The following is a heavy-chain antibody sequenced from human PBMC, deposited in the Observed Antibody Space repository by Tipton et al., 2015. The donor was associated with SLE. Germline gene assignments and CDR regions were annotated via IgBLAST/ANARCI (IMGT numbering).Heavy chain of an antibody. CDR3: ARRDDFWSGFNL. J-gene: IGHJ5*02. Sequence: TLSLTCTVSGGSISSYYWSWIRQPPGKGLEYIGNIYYSGNTNYNPSLKSRVTISLDTSKSQLSLKLSSVTAADTAVYFRARRDDFWSGFNLWGQGTLVTVSS. CDR1: GGSISSYY. V-gene: IGHV4-59*12. D-gene: IGHD3-3*01. CDR2: IYYSGNT.